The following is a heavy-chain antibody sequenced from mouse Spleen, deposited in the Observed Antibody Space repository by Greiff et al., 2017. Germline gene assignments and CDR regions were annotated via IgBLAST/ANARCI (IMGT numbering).Heavy chain of an antibody. V-gene: IGHV1-15*01. CDR3: TRGWLLRGFAY. D-gene: IGHD2-3*01. J-gene: IGHJ3*01. CDR1: GYTFTDYE. Sequence: VKLMESGAELVRPGASVTLSCKASGYTFTDYEMHWVKQTPVHGLEWIGAIDPETGGTAYNQKFKGKAILTADKPSSTAYMELRSLTSEDSAVYYCTRGWLLRGFAYWGQGTLVTVSA. CDR2: IDPETGGT.